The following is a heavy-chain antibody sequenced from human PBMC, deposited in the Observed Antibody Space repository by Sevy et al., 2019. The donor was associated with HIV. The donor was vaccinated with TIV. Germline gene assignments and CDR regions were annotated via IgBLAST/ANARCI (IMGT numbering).Heavy chain of an antibody. CDR3: ARDAAGGTTNSGMDV. V-gene: IGHV1-2*06. J-gene: IGHJ6*02. D-gene: IGHD1-7*01. Sequence: ASVKVSCKASGYTFTDDYLHWVRQAPGQGLEWMGRIYPNSGGTNYAQKFQGRVTMTRDTSISTAYMELSRLRPDDTAVYFCARDAAGGTTNSGMDVWGQGTTVNVSS. CDR2: IYPNSGGT. CDR1: GYTFTDDY.